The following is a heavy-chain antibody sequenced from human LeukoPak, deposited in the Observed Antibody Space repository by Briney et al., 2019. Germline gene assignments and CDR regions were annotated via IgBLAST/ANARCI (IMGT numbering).Heavy chain of an antibody. CDR1: GGSFSGYY. CDR3: ARERRYCSGGSCYFTYYYYYMDV. J-gene: IGHJ6*03. Sequence: SETLSLTCAVYGGSFSGYYWSWIRQPPGKGLEWIGEINHSGSTNYNPSLKSRVTISVDTSKNQFSLKLSSVTAADTAVYYCARERRYCSGGSCYFTYYYYYMDVWGKGTTVTISS. V-gene: IGHV4-34*01. D-gene: IGHD2-15*01. CDR2: INHSGST.